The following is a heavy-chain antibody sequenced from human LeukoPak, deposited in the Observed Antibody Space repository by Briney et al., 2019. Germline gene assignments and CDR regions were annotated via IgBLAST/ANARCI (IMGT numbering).Heavy chain of an antibody. CDR2: ISGGGSTT. Sequence: PGGSLELSCTASRFTFSSYGMSWVRQAPGKGLEWVASISGGGSTTYNTDAVKGRFTISRDYSKSTVSLQMSSLRVEDTAVYYCAKGGAYGSGSYFDYCGQGTLVTVSS. CDR3: AKGGAYGSGSYFDY. V-gene: IGHV3-23*01. D-gene: IGHD3-10*01. CDR1: RFTFSSYG. J-gene: IGHJ4*02.